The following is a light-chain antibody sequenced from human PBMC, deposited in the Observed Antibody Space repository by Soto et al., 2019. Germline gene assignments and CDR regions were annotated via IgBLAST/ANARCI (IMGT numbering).Light chain of an antibody. J-gene: IGKJ4*01. CDR2: DTS. CDR3: QQYRSSPLT. Sequence: EIVLTQSPGTLSLSPGERATLSCRASQIVGSYLAWYQQKPGQAPRLLITDTSSRATGIPDRFSGSGSVTDFTLTISRLEPEDFAVYYCQQYRSSPLTFGGGTKVEIK. V-gene: IGKV3-20*01. CDR1: QIVGSY.